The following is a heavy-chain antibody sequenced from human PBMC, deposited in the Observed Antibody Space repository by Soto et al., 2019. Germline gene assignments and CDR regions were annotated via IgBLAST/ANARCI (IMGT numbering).Heavy chain of an antibody. CDR2: IWYDGSNK. V-gene: IGHV3-33*01. CDR3: ARDPIPPPRIAARPYYYYGMDV. CDR1: GFTFSSYG. D-gene: IGHD6-6*01. J-gene: IGHJ6*02. Sequence: PEGSLRLSCAASGFTFSSYGMHWVRQAPGKGLEWVAVIWYDGSNKYYADSVKGRFTISRDNSKNTLYLQMNSLRAEDTAVYYCARDPIPPPRIAARPYYYYGMDVWGQGTTVTVSS.